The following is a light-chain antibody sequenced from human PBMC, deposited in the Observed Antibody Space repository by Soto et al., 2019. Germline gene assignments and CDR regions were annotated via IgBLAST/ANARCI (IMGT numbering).Light chain of an antibody. CDR3: CSYAGISTFVV. V-gene: IGLV2-23*03. Sequence: QSALTQPASVSGSPGQSITISCTGPSSDVGTYNLVSWYQQHPGKAPKLMIYEGSKRPSGVSNRFSGSKSGNTASLTISGLQAEDEADYYCCSYAGISTFVVFGGGTKVTVL. J-gene: IGLJ2*01. CDR1: SSDVGTYNL. CDR2: EGS.